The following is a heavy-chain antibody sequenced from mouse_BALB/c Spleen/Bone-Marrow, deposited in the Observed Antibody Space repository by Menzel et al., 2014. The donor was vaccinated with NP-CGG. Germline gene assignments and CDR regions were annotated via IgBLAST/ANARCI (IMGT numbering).Heavy chain of an antibody. Sequence: VHLVESGPGLVAPSQSLSIACTVSGFSLTSYGVHWVRQPPGKGLEWLGVIWAGGSTNYNSALMSRLSISKDNSKSQVFLKMNSLQTDDTAMYYCARDRGGSYWGQGTLVTVSA. J-gene: IGHJ3*01. CDR3: ARDRGGSY. CDR2: IWAGGST. V-gene: IGHV2-9*02. CDR1: GFSLTSYG.